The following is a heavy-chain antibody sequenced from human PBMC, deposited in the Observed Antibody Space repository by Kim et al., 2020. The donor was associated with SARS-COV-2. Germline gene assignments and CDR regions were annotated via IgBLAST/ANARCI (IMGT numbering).Heavy chain of an antibody. J-gene: IGHJ2*01. D-gene: IGHD2-15*01. Sequence: GGSLRLSCAASAFTFSSYWMSWVRQAPGKGLEWVANIKQDGSDKYYVDSVKGRFTISRDNAKNSLYLQINSLRADDTAVYYCAREIVRGWNFDLWCRGT. V-gene: IGHV3-7*01. CDR3: AREIVRGWNFDL. CDR2: IKQDGSDK. CDR1: AFTFSSYW.